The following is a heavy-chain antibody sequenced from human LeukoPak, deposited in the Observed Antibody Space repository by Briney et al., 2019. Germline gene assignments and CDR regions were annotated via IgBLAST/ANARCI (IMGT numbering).Heavy chain of an antibody. CDR1: GGSISSSNW. J-gene: IGHJ4*02. D-gene: IGHD6-13*01. CDR3: AREDMSLWYSSSWYFDY. V-gene: IGHV4-4*02. Sequence: SETLSLTCAVSGGSISSSNWWSWVRQPPGKGLEWIGEIYHSGSTNYNPSLKSRVTISVDTSKNQFSLKLSSVTAADTAVYYCAREDMSLWYSSSWYFDYWGQGTLVTVSS. CDR2: IYHSGST.